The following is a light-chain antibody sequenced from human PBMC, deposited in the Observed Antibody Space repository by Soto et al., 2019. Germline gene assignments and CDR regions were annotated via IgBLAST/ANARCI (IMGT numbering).Light chain of an antibody. CDR1: QSISSY. CDR3: QQVNVYPST. J-gene: IGKJ4*01. Sequence: DIQMTQSPSSLSASVGDRVTITCRASQSISSYLNWYQQKPGKAPKLLIYAASSLQSGVPSRFSGSGSGTDFTLTISSLQPEDFATYYCQQVNVYPSTFGGGTKVDI. V-gene: IGKV1-39*01. CDR2: AAS.